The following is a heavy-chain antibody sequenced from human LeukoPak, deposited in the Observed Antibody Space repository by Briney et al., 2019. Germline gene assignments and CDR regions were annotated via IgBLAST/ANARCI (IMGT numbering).Heavy chain of an antibody. CDR1: GFTFSSYW. Sequence: GGSLRLSCAASGFTFSSYWMHRVRQAPGKGLVWVSRINPDGSSTTYADSVKGRFTISRDNAKNTVYLQMNSLRAEDTAVYYCARAKYFYDSSGYYWSGAFDIWGQGTMVTVSS. CDR3: ARAKYFYDSSGYYWSGAFDI. J-gene: IGHJ3*02. D-gene: IGHD3-22*01. V-gene: IGHV3-74*01. CDR2: INPDGSST.